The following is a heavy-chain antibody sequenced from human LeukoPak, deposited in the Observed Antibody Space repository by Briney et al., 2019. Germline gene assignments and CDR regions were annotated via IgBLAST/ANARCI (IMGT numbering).Heavy chain of an antibody. CDR2: IFYSGST. V-gene: IGHV4-39*01. Sequence: SETLSLTCTVSGGSISSSSFYWDWIRQPPGKGLEWIGTIFYSGSTYYNPSLKSRITISVDTSKNQFSLKLSSVTAADTAVYYCARHSRSGYSDYESAFDIWDQGTMVIVSS. CDR3: ARHSRSGYSDYESAFDI. J-gene: IGHJ3*02. D-gene: IGHD5-12*01. CDR1: GGSISSSSFY.